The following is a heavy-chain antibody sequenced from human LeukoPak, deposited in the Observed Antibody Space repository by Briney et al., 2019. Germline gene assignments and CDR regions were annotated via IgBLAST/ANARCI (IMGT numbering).Heavy chain of an antibody. V-gene: IGHV3-30*04. Sequence: GGSLRLSCAASGFTFSNFAMHWARQAPGKGLEWVAVISYDGSNRYYADSVKGRFTISRDNSKSMVYLKMNSLRPEDTAVYYCARDQGSGWPYYFDYWGQGTLVTVSS. CDR3: ARDQGSGWPYYFDY. J-gene: IGHJ4*02. CDR2: ISYDGSNR. D-gene: IGHD6-19*01. CDR1: GFTFSNFA.